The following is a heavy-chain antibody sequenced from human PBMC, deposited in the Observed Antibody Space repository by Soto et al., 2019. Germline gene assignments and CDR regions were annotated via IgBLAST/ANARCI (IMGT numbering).Heavy chain of an antibody. CDR2: LNPSAGRT. J-gene: IGHJ6*01. D-gene: IGHD1-20*01. CDR3: ASEGLTGTSYYGGMDV. CDR1: GYTFTRYY. V-gene: IGHV1-46*01. Sequence: ASVKVSCKASGYTFTRYYVHWVRQAPGQGLEWMGVLNPSAGRTTYPHSFQGRVTMTSDTSTSTVYMELSSLRSEDTAVYYCASEGLTGTSYYGGMDVWGQ.